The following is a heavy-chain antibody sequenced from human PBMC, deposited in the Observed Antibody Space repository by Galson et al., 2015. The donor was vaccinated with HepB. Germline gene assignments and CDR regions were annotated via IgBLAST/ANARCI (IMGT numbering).Heavy chain of an antibody. CDR3: ATSDYDNFGPLGWVDP. V-gene: IGHV3-23*01. CDR1: GFTFISYA. J-gene: IGHJ5*02. D-gene: IGHD4-11*01. Sequence: SLRLSCAASGFTFISYAMSWVRQAPGKGLEWVSSISGRGVGTTYYADSVKGRFTISRDNSKNTLYLQMNSLRVEDTAVYYCATSDYDNFGPLGWVDPWGQGTQVPVAS. CDR2: ISGRGVGT.